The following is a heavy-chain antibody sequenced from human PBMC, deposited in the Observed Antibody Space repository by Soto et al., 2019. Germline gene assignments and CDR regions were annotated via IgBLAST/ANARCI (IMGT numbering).Heavy chain of an antibody. Sequence: PSETLSLTCAVYGGSFSGYYWSWIRQPPGKGLEWIGEINHSGSTNYNPSLKSRVTISVDTSKNQFSLKLSSVTAADTAVYYCARAGPSEEPNWFDPWGQGTLVTVSS. J-gene: IGHJ5*02. CDR1: GGSFSGYY. D-gene: IGHD1-1*01. CDR3: ARAGPSEEPNWFDP. V-gene: IGHV4-34*01. CDR2: INHSGST.